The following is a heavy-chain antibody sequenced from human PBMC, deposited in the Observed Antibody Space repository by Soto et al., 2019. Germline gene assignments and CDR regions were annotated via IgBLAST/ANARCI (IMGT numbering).Heavy chain of an antibody. CDR1: GYTFTGYY. CDR3: ARDEVAEAEDGTGGYYYYGMDV. D-gene: IGHD6-13*01. J-gene: IGHJ6*02. CDR2: INPNSGGT. V-gene: IGHV1-2*02. Sequence: ASVKVSCKASGYTFTGYYMHWVRQAPGQGLERMGWINPNSGGTNYAQKFQGRVTMTRDTSISTAYMELSRLRSDDTAVYYCARDEVAEAEDGTGGYYYYGMDVWGQGTTVTVSS.